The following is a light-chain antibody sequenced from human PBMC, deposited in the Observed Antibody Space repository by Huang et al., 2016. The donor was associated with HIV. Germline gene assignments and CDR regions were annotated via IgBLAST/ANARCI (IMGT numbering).Light chain of an antibody. CDR2: WAT. CDR1: QSVLYSLSKKNY. Sequence: DIVMTQSPDSLAVSPGERATINCKSSQSVLYSLSKKNYLAWFQQKTGRPPKLLISWATTREYGVPDRFSGSGSGTDFTLTINNLQAEDVAVYFCLQYYSVPQTFGHGTKVEI. CDR3: LQYYSVPQT. V-gene: IGKV4-1*01. J-gene: IGKJ1*01.